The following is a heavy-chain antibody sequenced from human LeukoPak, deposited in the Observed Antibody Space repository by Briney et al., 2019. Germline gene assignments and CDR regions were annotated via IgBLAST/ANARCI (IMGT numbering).Heavy chain of an antibody. CDR2: ISSDGNNK. D-gene: IGHD2-2*01. V-gene: IGHV3-30-3*01. J-gene: IGHJ4*02. CDR1: GFTFSSYA. Sequence: PGGSRRLSCAASGFTFSSYAMHWVRQAPGKGLEWVAVISSDGNNKYYADSVKGRFTISRDNSKNTLYLQMNSLRAEDTAVYYCARDEYLWVVIQLGLFDYWGQGTQVTVSS. CDR3: ARDEYLWVVIQLGLFDY.